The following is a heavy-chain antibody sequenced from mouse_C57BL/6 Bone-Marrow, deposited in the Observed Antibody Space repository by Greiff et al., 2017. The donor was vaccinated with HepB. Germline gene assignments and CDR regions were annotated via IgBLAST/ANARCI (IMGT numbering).Heavy chain of an antibody. CDR1: GYTFTSYW. Sequence: EVQLQQSGTVLARPGASVKMSCKTSGYTFTSYWMHWVKQRPGQGLEWIGAIYPGNSDTSYNQKFKGKAKLTAVTSASTAYMELSSLTNEDSAVYYCTTYGNYDYYAMDYWGQGTSVTVSS. V-gene: IGHV1-5*01. D-gene: IGHD2-1*01. J-gene: IGHJ4*01. CDR3: TTYGNYDYYAMDY. CDR2: IYPGNSDT.